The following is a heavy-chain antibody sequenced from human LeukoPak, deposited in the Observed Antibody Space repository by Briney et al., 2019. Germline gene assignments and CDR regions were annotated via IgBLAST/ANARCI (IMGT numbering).Heavy chain of an antibody. CDR1: GGSISSYY. CDR2: IYYSGST. V-gene: IGHV4-59*08. D-gene: IGHD6-6*01. J-gene: IGHJ4*02. Sequence: SATLSLTCTVAGGSISSYYWSWIRQPPGKGLEWMGYIYYSGSTNYNPSLKSRVTISLDTSKNQFSLKLSSVTAADTAVYYCARSYSSSSHYYLDYWGQGTLVTVPS. CDR3: ARSYSSSSHYYLDY.